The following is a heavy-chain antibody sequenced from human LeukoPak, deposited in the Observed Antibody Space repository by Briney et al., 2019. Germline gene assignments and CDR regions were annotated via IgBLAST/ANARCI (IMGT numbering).Heavy chain of an antibody. CDR2: FDPEDGET. J-gene: IGHJ4*02. V-gene: IGHV1-24*01. D-gene: IGHD4-17*01. CDR3: ATDGATVTTTFDY. Sequence: ASVKVSCKVSGYTLTELSMHWVRQAPGKGLEWMGGFDPEDGETIYAQKFQGRVTMTEDTSTDTAYMELSSLRSEDTAVYYRATDGATVTTTFDYWGQGTLVTVSS. CDR1: GYTLTELS.